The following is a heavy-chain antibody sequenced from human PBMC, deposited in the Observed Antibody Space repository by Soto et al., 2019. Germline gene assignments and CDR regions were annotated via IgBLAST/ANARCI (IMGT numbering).Heavy chain of an antibody. V-gene: IGHV4-59*01. CDR2: IYYSGST. Sequence: SETLSLTCTVSGGSISSYYWSWIRQPPGKGLEWIGYIYYSGSTNYNPSLKSRVTISVDTSKNQFSLKLSSVTAADTAVYYCARLGGFYQSLDSWGQGALVTVSS. CDR3: ARLGGFYQSLDS. D-gene: IGHD3-22*01. J-gene: IGHJ5*01. CDR1: GGSISSYY.